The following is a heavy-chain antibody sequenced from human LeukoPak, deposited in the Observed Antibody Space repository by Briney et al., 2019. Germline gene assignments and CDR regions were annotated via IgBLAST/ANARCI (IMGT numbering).Heavy chain of an antibody. J-gene: IGHJ4*02. D-gene: IGHD6-13*01. V-gene: IGHV4-61*02. CDR2: IYTSGST. CDR3: ARGSSSFVY. CDR1: GGSISSGSYY. Sequence: SQTLSLTCTVSGGSISSGSYYWSWIRQPAGKGLEWIGRIYTSGSTNYNPSLKRRVTISVDTSKNQFSLKLSSVTAADTAVYYCARGSSSFVYWGQGTLVTVSS.